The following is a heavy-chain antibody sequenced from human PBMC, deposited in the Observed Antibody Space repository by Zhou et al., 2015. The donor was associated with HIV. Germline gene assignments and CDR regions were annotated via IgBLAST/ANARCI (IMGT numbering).Heavy chain of an antibody. CDR2: INAYYGNT. J-gene: IGHJ3*02. Sequence: QVQLVQSGTQMKKPGASVMVSCKTSGYIFTNFGISWVRQAPGQGFEWMGWINAYYGNTKYAQKFQDRITMTTDTSTKTAYMELRNLRSDDTSIYYCSREVDDGPXDIWGQGTLVIVSS. CDR3: SREVDDGPXDI. CDR1: GYIFTNFG. V-gene: IGHV1-18*01.